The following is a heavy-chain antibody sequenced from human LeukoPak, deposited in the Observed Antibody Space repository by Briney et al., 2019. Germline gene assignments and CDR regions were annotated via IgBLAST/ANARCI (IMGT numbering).Heavy chain of an antibody. V-gene: IGHV3-73*01. D-gene: IGHD6-19*01. Sequence: GGSLRLSCAASGFTFSGSAMHWVRQASGKGLHWVGRIRSKANSYATAYAASVKGRFTISRDDSKNTAYLQMNSLKTEDTAVYYCTRLGSSGWLDYWGQGTLVTVSS. J-gene: IGHJ4*02. CDR2: IRSKANSYAT. CDR1: GFTFSGSA. CDR3: TRLGSSGWLDY.